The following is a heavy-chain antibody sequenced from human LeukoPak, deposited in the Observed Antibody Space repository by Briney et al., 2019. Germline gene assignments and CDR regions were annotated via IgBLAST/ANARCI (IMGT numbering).Heavy chain of an antibody. V-gene: IGHV3-33*01. J-gene: IGHJ4*02. CDR2: IWYDGSNK. Sequence: GGSLRLSCAASGFTFSSYGMHWVRQAPGKGLEWVAVIWYDGSNKYYADSVKGRFTISRGNSKNTLYLQMNSLRAEDTAVYYCARDPDYGDNAVDYWGQGTLVTVSS. CDR1: GFTFSSYG. D-gene: IGHD4-17*01. CDR3: ARDPDYGDNAVDY.